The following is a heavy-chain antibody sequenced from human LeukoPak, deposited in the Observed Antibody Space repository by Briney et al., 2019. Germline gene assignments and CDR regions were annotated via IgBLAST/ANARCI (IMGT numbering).Heavy chain of an antibody. J-gene: IGHJ4*02. CDR3: ARVDDSSSYSHFDY. Sequence: SSETLSLTCTVSGGSISSYYWSWIRQPPGKGLEWIGYIYYSGSTNYNPSLKSRVTMSVDTSKNQFSLKLSSVTAADTAVYYCARVDDSSSYSHFDYWGQGTLVTVSS. CDR2: IYYSGST. D-gene: IGHD6-13*01. CDR1: GGSISSYY. V-gene: IGHV4-59*12.